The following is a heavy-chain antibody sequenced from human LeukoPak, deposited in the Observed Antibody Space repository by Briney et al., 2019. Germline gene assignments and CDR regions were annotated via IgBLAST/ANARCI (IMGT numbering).Heavy chain of an antibody. CDR2: INPSGGAT. CDR1: GYTLTELS. V-gene: IGHV1-46*01. Sequence: ASVKVSCKVSGYTLTELSMHWVRQAPGQGLEWMGIINPSGGATIYAQKFQGRVTMTRDTSTSTVYMELNSLRSEDTAVYYCARGRLTNTVTTTAGGYWGQGTLVTVSS. D-gene: IGHD4-11*01. CDR3: ARGRLTNTVTTTAGGY. J-gene: IGHJ4*02.